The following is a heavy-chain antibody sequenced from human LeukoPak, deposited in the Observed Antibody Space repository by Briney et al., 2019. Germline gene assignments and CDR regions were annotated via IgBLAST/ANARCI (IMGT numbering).Heavy chain of an antibody. CDR3: ARDWGYCTNGVCSPS. D-gene: IGHD2-8*01. CDR2: INPNSGGT. V-gene: IGHV1-2*02. CDR1: GYTFTGYY. J-gene: IGHJ4*02. Sequence: EASVKVSCKASGYTFTGYYMHWVRQAPGQGLEWMGWINPNSGGTNYAQKFQGRVTMTRDTSISTAYMELSRLRSDDTAVYYCARDWGYCTNGVCSPSWGQGTLVTVSS.